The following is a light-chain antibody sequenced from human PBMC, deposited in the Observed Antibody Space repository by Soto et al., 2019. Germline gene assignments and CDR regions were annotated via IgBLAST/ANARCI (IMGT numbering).Light chain of an antibody. V-gene: IGKV4-1*01. CDR1: QSVFYTSNKRNY. CDR2: WAS. J-gene: IGKJ4*01. CDR3: QQYYSFPLT. Sequence: DIVMTQSPDSLAVSLGERATIHCRSSQSVFYTSNKRNYLSWYQKKPGQPPKLLIYWASTRESGVPDRFTGSGSGTDFTLTINNLQSEDVAVYYCQQYYSFPLTFGGGTKVDIK.